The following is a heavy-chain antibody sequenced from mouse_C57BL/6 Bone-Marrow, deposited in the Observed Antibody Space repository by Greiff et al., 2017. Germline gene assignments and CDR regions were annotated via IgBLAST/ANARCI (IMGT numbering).Heavy chain of an antibody. CDR3: TAPHFYYDYDGFDY. Sequence: QVQLQQSGAELVRPGASVTLSCKASGYTFTDYEMHWVKQTPVHGLEWIGAIDPETGGTAYNQKFKGKAILTADKSSSTAYMELRSLTSEDSAVYYCTAPHFYYDYDGFDYWGQGTTLTVSS. CDR2: IDPETGGT. D-gene: IGHD2-4*01. CDR1: GYTFTDYE. V-gene: IGHV1-15*01. J-gene: IGHJ2*01.